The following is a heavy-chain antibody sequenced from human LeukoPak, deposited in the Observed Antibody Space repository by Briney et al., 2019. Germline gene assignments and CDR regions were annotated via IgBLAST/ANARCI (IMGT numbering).Heavy chain of an antibody. Sequence: ASVKVSCKASGYTFIDYYMHWVRQAPGQGLEWMGWINPNSGGTNYAQKFQGRVTITRNTSITTAYMELSSLRSDDTAVYYCARGVPYSYDSRGFVRWLNYWGQGTLVTVSS. CDR2: INPNSGGT. D-gene: IGHD3-22*01. V-gene: IGHV1-2*02. CDR1: GYTFIDYY. CDR3: ARGVPYSYDSRGFVRWLNY. J-gene: IGHJ4*02.